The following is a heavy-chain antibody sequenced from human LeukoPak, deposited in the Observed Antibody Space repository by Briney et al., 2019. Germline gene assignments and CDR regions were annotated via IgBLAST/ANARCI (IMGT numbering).Heavy chain of an antibody. Sequence: GGSLRLSCVASGFTFSSCGMHWVRQAPGKGLEWVAVISYDGSNKFYADSVTGRFTISRDNSKNTLYLQMNSLRAEDTAVYYCAAKGYSYGNNAFDIWGQGTMVTVSS. CDR2: ISYDGSNK. V-gene: IGHV3-30*03. D-gene: IGHD5-18*01. CDR3: AAKGYSYGNNAFDI. CDR1: GFTFSSCG. J-gene: IGHJ3*02.